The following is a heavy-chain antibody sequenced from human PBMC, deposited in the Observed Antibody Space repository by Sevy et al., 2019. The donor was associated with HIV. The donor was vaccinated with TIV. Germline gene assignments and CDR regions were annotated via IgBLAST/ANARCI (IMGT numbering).Heavy chain of an antibody. Sequence: GGSLRLSCAASGFAFYDYSMSWIRQAPGKGLEWVATLSFACGKINYADSVKGRFTISRDNSKNSFYLHMDNLRVEDTALYYCAREGCSRPHDYWGQGTRVTVSS. CDR2: LSFACGKI. D-gene: IGHD2-2*01. V-gene: IGHV3-23*01. CDR1: GFAFYDYS. J-gene: IGHJ4*02. CDR3: AREGCSRPHDY.